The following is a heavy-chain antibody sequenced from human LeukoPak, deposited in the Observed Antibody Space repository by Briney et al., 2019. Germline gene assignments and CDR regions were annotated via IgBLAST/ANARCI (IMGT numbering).Heavy chain of an antibody. D-gene: IGHD6-19*01. CDR1: GFTFSSYA. J-gene: IGHJ4*02. CDR2: ISGSGGST. CDR3: ARGVRIAVAGYIDY. V-gene: IGHV3-23*01. Sequence: GGSLRLSCAASGFTFSSYAMSWVRQAPGKGLEWVSAISGSGGSTYYADSVKGRFTISRDNSKNTLYLQMNSLRAEDTTVYYCARGVRIAVAGYIDYWGQGTLVTVSS.